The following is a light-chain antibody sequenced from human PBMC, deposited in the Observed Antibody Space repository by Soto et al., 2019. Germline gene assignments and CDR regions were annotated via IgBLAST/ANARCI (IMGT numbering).Light chain of an antibody. CDR3: SSYTTRSTLV. Sequence: QSVLTQPASVSGSLGQSITISCTGTSSDVGAYDFVSWYQHSPGKAPKLVTFDVTHRPPGISDRFSGSKSANTASLTISGLQAADEAFYYCSSYTTRSTLVFGGGTKVTVL. CDR1: SSDVGAYDF. V-gene: IGLV2-14*01. J-gene: IGLJ1*01. CDR2: DVT.